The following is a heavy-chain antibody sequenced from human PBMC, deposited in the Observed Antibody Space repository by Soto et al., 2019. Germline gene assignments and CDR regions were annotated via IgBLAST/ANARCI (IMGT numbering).Heavy chain of an antibody. CDR2: VYHNGNT. V-gene: IGHV4-59*01. CDR1: GGSIRSYF. Sequence: QMQLQASGPGLVKPSETLSLTCTVSGGSIRSYFWSWIRQAPGKKLEWLGYVYHNGNTNYNPSLRSRLTLAVETSNTRLSLNLESVPAADAAVYYCAVPGPAGLWGRGTLVTVAS. D-gene: IGHD7-27*01. CDR3: AVPGPAGL. J-gene: IGHJ2*01.